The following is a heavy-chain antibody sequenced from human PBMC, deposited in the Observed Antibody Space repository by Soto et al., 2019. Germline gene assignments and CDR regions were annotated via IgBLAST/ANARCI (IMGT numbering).Heavy chain of an antibody. CDR1: GFTFGDYY. J-gene: IGHJ5*02. V-gene: IGHV3-11*01. CDR3: ARDYYGSGSYGWFDP. Sequence: LRLSCAASGFTFGDYYMSWIRQAPGKGLEWVSYISSSGSTIKYADSVKGRFTISRDNGKNSLYLQMNSLRAEDTAVYYCARDYYGSGSYGWFDPWGQGTLVTVSS. D-gene: IGHD3-10*01. CDR2: ISSSGSTI.